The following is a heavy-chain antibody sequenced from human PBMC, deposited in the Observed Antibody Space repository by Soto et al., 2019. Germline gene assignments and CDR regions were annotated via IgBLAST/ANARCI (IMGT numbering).Heavy chain of an antibody. Sequence: SETLSLTCTDSRGSISSGTNYWACIRQPPGKGLEWIANIYYSGSTFYNPSLKSRVTISLDTSKNQFSLKLRSVTAADTAVYYCASHGAGWYFDSWGQGTLVTVSS. V-gene: IGHV4-39*01. CDR1: RGSISSGTNY. J-gene: IGHJ4*02. CDR3: ASHGAGWYFDS. D-gene: IGHD1-26*01. CDR2: IYYSGST.